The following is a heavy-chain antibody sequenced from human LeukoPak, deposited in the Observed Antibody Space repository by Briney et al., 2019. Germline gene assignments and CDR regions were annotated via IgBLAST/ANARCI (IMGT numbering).Heavy chain of an antibody. J-gene: IGHJ4*02. CDR1: GFTFRSYS. CDR3: AVYCSGGCYSGLV. CDR2: IRSSSSYI. Sequence: GGSLRLSCAASGFTFRSYSMNWVRQAPGKGLEWVSFIRSSSSYIYYADSVKGRFTISRDNAENSLYLQMNSLRAEDTAVYYCAVYCSGGCYSGLVWGQGTLVTVSS. D-gene: IGHD2-15*01. V-gene: IGHV3-21*04.